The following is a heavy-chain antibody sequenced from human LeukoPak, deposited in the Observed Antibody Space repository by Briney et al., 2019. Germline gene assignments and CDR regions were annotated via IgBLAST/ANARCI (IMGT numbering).Heavy chain of an antibody. CDR2: IYHSGST. J-gene: IGHJ5*02. D-gene: IGHD3-22*01. V-gene: IGHV4-38-2*02. Sequence: SETLSLTCTVSGYSINSGYYWGWIRQPPGKGLEWIGSIYHSGSTYYNPSLKSRVTISVDRSKNQFSLKLSSVTAADTAVYYCARGGGIVVRNWFDPWGQGTLVTVSS. CDR3: ARGGGIVVRNWFDP. CDR1: GYSINSGYY.